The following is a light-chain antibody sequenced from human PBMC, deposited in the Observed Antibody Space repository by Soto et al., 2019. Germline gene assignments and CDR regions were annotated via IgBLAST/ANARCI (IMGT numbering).Light chain of an antibody. V-gene: IGKV3-15*01. CDR2: GAS. CDR3: QQYNNWPRT. J-gene: IGKJ1*01. Sequence: EIVMTQSPVTLSVSPGERATLSCRASQSVSSNLAWYQQKPGQAPRLLIYGASNRATGIPARLSGSGSGTEFALTISSLQSEDFAVYYCQQYNNWPRTFGQGTKVEIK. CDR1: QSVSSN.